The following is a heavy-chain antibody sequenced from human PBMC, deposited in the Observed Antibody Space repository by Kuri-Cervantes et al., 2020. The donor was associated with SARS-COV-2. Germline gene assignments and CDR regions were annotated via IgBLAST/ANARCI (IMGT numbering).Heavy chain of an antibody. Sequence: ASVKVSCKASGYTFTSYGISWVRQAPGQGLEWMGIINPSGGSTSYAQKFQGRVTMTRDTSTSTVYMELSSLRSEDTAVYYCARDLVGFDPWGQGTLVTVSS. V-gene: IGHV1-46*01. CDR3: ARDLVGFDP. CDR1: GYTFTSYG. J-gene: IGHJ5*02. CDR2: INPSGGST. D-gene: IGHD2-8*02.